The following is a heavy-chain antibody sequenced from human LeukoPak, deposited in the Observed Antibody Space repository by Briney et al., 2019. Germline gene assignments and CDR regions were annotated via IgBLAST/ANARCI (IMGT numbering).Heavy chain of an antibody. J-gene: IGHJ5*02. D-gene: IGHD1-7*01. CDR3: ARDLITGTTHVWFDP. CDR2: INPHSGGT. CDR1: GYTFTDYY. V-gene: IGHV1-2*02. Sequence: ASVKVSCKASGYTFTDYYIHWVRQAPGQGLEWMGWINPHSGGTNYAQKFQGRVTLTRDTSISAAYMELNRLQSDDTAVYYCARDLITGTTHVWFDPWGQGTPVTVSS.